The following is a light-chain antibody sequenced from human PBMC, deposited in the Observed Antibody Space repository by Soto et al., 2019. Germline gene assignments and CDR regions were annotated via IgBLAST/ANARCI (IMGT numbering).Light chain of an antibody. Sequence: EIVLTQSPGTLSLSPGERATLSCRASQSVSSPFLAWYQQKPGQAPRLLIYGASNRATGIPDRFSGSGSGTAFTLTISRLEPEDFAVYYCGSNEWTFGQGTKVEI. J-gene: IGKJ1*01. CDR2: GAS. V-gene: IGKV3-20*01. CDR1: QSVSSPF. CDR3: GSNEWT.